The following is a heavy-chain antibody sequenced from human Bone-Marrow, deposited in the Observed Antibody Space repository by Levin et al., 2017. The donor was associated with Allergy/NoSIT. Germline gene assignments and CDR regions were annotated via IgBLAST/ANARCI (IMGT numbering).Heavy chain of an antibody. CDR1: GFPFTGSW. Sequence: LSLTCAVSGFPFTGSWMHWVRQPPGKGPVWVSQISPDGSSSAYTDSVKGRFTVSRDNVKNTVYLQMNNLRAEDTAVYYCAKDLHYGGSDFWGQGALVIVSS. CDR3: AKDLHYGGSDF. J-gene: IGHJ4*02. V-gene: IGHV3-74*03. D-gene: IGHD4-23*01. CDR2: ISPDGSSS.